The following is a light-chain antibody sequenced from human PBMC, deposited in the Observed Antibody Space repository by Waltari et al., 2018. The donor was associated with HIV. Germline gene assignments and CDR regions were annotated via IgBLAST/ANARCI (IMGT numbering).Light chain of an antibody. Sequence: QSALAQPASVSGSPGQSVPISCSGTSSDVGGYNYVSWFQQHPGKAPKLIIYDVSHRPSGVSNRVSGSKSDNTASLTISGLQPEDEADYYCISYTDSNTYVFGPGTKVSVL. CDR3: ISYTDSNTYV. CDR1: SSDVGGYNY. J-gene: IGLJ1*01. CDR2: DVS. V-gene: IGLV2-14*03.